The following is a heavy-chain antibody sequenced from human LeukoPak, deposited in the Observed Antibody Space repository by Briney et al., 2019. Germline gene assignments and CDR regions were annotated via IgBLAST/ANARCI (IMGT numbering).Heavy chain of an antibody. J-gene: IGHJ4*02. V-gene: IGHV3-7*01. D-gene: IGHD1-14*01. CDR1: GFTFTTYG. CDR2: IKQDGSEK. Sequence: PGGSLRLSCAASGFTFTTYGMIWVRQAPGKGLEWVANIKQDGSEKYYVDSVKGRFTISRDNAKNSLYLQMNSLRAEDTAVYYCARDNLPLDYWGQGTLVTVSS. CDR3: ARDNLPLDY.